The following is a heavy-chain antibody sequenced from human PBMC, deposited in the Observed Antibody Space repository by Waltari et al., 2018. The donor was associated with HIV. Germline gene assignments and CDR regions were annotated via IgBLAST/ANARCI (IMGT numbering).Heavy chain of an antibody. V-gene: IGHV1-2*02. D-gene: IGHD6-13*01. CDR1: GYTFSGYY. CDR3: AAAPGASSSSLS. CDR2: ITPNSGGT. J-gene: IGHJ5*02. Sequence: QVQLVQSGAEVRKPGASVKVSCKASGYTFSGYYMHWVRQAAGQGLEWVGCITPNSGGTNSAQKCQGRVTMARDTSISTAYMELSRLRSDDTAVYYCAAAPGASSSSLSWGQGTLVTVSS.